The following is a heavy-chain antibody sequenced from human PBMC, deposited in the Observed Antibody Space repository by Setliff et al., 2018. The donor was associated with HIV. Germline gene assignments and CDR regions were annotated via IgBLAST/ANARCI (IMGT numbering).Heavy chain of an antibody. Sequence: GASVKVSCKASGYTFTNYGISWVRQAPGQGLEWMGWISAYNDNTSYAQKFQGRVTMTRDTSTSTVYMELSSLRSEDTAVYYCARGGPLITMVRGVLRWFDPWGQGTLVTVSS. V-gene: IGHV1-18*01. D-gene: IGHD3-10*01. J-gene: IGHJ5*02. CDR1: GYTFTNYG. CDR3: ARGGPLITMVRGVLRWFDP. CDR2: ISAYNDNT.